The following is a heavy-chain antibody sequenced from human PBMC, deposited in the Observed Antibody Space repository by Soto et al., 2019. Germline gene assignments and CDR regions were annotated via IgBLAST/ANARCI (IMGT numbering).Heavy chain of an antibody. J-gene: IGHJ4*02. V-gene: IGHV4-39*01. CDR2: IFYSGST. D-gene: IGHD3-22*01. Sequence: TSETLSLTCTVSGDSISSSNYFWGWIRQPPGKGLEWIGTIFYSGSTYYNPSLKSRVTISVDTSKNQFSLKLSSVTAADTAVYYCARGRGYYDSRLDYWGQGTLVTVSS. CDR3: ARGRGYYDSRLDY. CDR1: GDSISSSNYF.